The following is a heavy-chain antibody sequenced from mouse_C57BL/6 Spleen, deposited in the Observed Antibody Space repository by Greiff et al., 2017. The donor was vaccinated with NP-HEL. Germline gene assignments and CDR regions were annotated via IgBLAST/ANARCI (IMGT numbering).Heavy chain of an antibody. CDR2: INPGSGGT. V-gene: IGHV1-54*01. CDR3: ASRGGYWYVDV. Sequence: VQLQQSGAELVRPGTSVKVSCKASGYAFTNYLIEWVKQRPGQGLEWIGVINPGSGGTNYNEKFKGKATLTADKSSSTAYMQLSSLTSEDSAVYFCASRGGYWYVDVWGTGTTVTVSS. CDR1: GYAFTNYL. D-gene: IGHD3-3*01. J-gene: IGHJ1*03.